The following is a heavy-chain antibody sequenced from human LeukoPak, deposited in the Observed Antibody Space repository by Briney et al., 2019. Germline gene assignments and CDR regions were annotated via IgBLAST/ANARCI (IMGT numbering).Heavy chain of an antibody. Sequence: GESLKISCKGSGYSFTSYWIGWVRQMPGKGLEWMGIIYPGDSDTRYSPSFQGQVTISADKSISTAYLQWSSLRSEDTAVYYCASWGSYGFRHYFDYWGQGTLVTVSS. V-gene: IGHV5-51*01. J-gene: IGHJ4*02. CDR2: IYPGDSDT. CDR1: GYSFTSYW. D-gene: IGHD5-18*01. CDR3: ASWGSYGFRHYFDY.